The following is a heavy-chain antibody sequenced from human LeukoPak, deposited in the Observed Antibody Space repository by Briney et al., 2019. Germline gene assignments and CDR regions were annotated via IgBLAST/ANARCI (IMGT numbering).Heavy chain of an antibody. J-gene: IGHJ4*02. Sequence: ASVKVSCKASGYTFTVYYIHWVRQAPGQGLEWMGRINPNSGGTSYAQMFQGRVTMTRDTSISTAYIELSRLSSDDTAVYYCARDGKETADRNTALDYRGQGSLVTVSS. CDR1: GYTFTVYY. D-gene: IGHD2-21*02. CDR3: ARDGKETADRNTALDY. V-gene: IGHV1-2*06. CDR2: INPNSGGT.